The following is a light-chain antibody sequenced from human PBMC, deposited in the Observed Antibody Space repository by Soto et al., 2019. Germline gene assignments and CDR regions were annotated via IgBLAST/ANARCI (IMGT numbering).Light chain of an antibody. J-gene: IGLJ1*01. CDR3: SSYRTSNTRQIV. V-gene: IGLV2-14*03. Sequence: QSVLTQPAPVSGSPRQSITLSCTGTSSDVGGYNYVSWYQHHPGKAPKLMIYDVSNRPSGVSNRFSGSKSGNTASLSISGLQPEDEADYYCSSYRTSNTRQIVCGTGTKVTVL. CDR2: DVS. CDR1: SSDVGGYNY.